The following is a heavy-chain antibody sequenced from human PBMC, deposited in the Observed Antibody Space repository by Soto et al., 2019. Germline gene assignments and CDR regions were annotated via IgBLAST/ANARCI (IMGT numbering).Heavy chain of an antibody. V-gene: IGHV3-64*01. CDR1: GFTFTSYA. D-gene: IGHD6-6*01. J-gene: IGHJ6*03. CDR3: ARRARPDFYYMDV. CDR2: ISSNGVGT. Sequence: GGSLRLSCAASGFTFTSYAISWVRQAPGKGLEYVSGISSNGVGTYYANSVQGRFTISRDNSKNTVYLRMGSLRPEDMAVYYCARRARPDFYYMDVWGKGTAVTVSS.